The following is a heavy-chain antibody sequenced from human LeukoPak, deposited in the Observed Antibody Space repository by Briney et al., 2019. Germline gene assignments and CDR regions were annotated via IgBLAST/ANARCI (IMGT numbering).Heavy chain of an antibody. CDR1: GGTFSSYA. J-gene: IGHJ3*02. Sequence: EASVKVSCKASGGTFSSYAISWVRQAPGQGLEWMGRIIPIFGTANYAQKFQGRVTITTDESTSTAYMELSSLRSEDTAVYYCAVPGKRSHCGGDCYSGVAFDIWGQGTMVTVSS. CDR3: AVPGKRSHCGGDCYSGVAFDI. V-gene: IGHV1-69*05. CDR2: IIPIFGTA. D-gene: IGHD2-21*02.